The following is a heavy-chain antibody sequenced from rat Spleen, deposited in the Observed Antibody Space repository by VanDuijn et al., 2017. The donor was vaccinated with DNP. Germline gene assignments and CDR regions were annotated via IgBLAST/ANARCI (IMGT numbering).Heavy chain of an antibody. CDR1: GYSITSNHQ. J-gene: IGHJ2*01. D-gene: IGHD5-1*01. V-gene: IGHV3-3*01. CDR2: INNAGST. Sequence: EVQLQESGPGLVKPSQSLSLPCSVTGYSITSNHQWTWIRKFPGIELEWMGYINNAGSTNYNPSLKRRFSITRATSKNQFFLQVNSVRNEDTATYYCAIQLGVFDYWGQGVMVIVSS. CDR3: AIQLGVFDY.